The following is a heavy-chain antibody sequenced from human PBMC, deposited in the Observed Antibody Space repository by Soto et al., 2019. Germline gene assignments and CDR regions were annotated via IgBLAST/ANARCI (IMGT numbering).Heavy chain of an antibody. CDR3: ARGYGDSY. J-gene: IGHJ4*02. V-gene: IGHV1-46*01. CDR2: INPGGTYT. Sequence: QVQLVQSGAEVKKPGASVKVSCKASGYTFTTYYIHWVRQAPGIGLEWMGLINPGGTYTTYAQKFQGRVALTTDTPTSTAYMDLRSLTSDDTAVYYCARGYGDSYWGQGTLVTVFS. CDR1: GYTFTTYY. D-gene: IGHD4-17*01.